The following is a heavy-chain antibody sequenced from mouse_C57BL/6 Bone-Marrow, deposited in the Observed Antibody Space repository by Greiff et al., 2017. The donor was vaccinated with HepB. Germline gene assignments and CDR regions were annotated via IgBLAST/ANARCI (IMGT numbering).Heavy chain of an antibody. D-gene: IGHD1-1*01. J-gene: IGHJ1*03. Sequence: LEESGAELMKPGASVKLSCKATGYTFPGYWIEWVKQRPGHGLEWIGEILPGSGSTNYNEKFKGKATFTADTSSNTAYMQLSSLTTEDSAIYYCARKGLYYGSSHWYFDVWGTGTTVTVSS. CDR1: GYTFPGYW. V-gene: IGHV1-9*01. CDR2: ILPGSGST. CDR3: ARKGLYYGSSHWYFDV.